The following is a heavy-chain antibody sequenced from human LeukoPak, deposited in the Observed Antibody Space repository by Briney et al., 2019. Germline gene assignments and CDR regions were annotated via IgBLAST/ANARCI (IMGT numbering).Heavy chain of an antibody. CDR3: ARERYSGRSLHYFDY. J-gene: IGHJ4*02. CDR1: GYTFTGYY. V-gene: IGHV1-2*02. CDR2: INPNSGGT. D-gene: IGHD1-26*01. Sequence: ASVKVSCKASGYTFTGYYMHWVRQAPGQGLEWMGWINPNSGGTNYAQKFQGRVTMTRDTSISTAYMELSRLRSDDTAVYYCARERYSGRSLHYFDYWGQGTLVTVSS.